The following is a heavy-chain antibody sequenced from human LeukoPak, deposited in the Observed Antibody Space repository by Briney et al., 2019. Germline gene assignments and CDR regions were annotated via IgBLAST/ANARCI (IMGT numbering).Heavy chain of an antibody. J-gene: IGHJ4*02. D-gene: IGHD3-22*01. CDR2: MRNNENI. Sequence: SETLSLTCSVSGDSINNYYWTWIRQPAGKGLEWIGRMRNNENIKYNPSLESRVTMSIDTSKNQFSLKLSSVTAADTAVYYCARGRILSDSGWIVGDYDSSGYYLVPYYFDYWGQGTLVTVSS. CDR1: GDSINNYY. V-gene: IGHV4-4*07. CDR3: ARGRILSDSGWIVGDYDSSGYYLVPYYFDY.